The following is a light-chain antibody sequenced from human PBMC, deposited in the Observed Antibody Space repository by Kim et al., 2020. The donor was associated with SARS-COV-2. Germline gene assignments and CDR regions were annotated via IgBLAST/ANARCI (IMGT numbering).Light chain of an antibody. J-gene: IGLJ3*02. CDR2: KDS. CDR1: ALTKQY. CDR3: QSADSSGIYTV. Sequence: PGQTARITCSGDALTKQYAYWYQQKPGQAPLLVIYKDSKRPSGIPERFSGSSSGTTVTLTISGVQAEDEADYYCQSADSSGIYTVFGGGTKLTVL. V-gene: IGLV3-25*03.